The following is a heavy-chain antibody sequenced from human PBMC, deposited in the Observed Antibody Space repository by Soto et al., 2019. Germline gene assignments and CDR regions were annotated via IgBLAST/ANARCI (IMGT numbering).Heavy chain of an antibody. CDR3: ARGLWPSHTHNWFDP. CDR1: GDSVSSNDAT. J-gene: IGHJ5*02. CDR2: TYYRSKWYN. V-gene: IGHV6-1*01. Sequence: SQTLSLACAISGDSVSSNDATWDWIRQSPSRGLEWLGRTYYRSKWYNDYAVSVKSRITINPDTSKNQFSLQLNSVTPEDTAVYYCARGLWPSHTHNWFDPWGQGTLVTVSS. D-gene: IGHD2-2*02.